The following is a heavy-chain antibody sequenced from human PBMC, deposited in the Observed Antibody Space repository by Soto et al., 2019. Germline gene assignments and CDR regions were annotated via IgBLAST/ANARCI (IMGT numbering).Heavy chain of an antibody. J-gene: IGHJ4*03. V-gene: IGHV3-11*01. CDR2: ISNTSRTI. Sequence: QVQLLESGGGLVRPGGSLRLSCAASGFSFSEYYMTWIRQAPGKGLEWLSYISNTSRTIYYAESVKGRFTISRDNAANLLYLQMTSLRAEATAVYYCVRRDFGDYADSFHPWGRGTLVTVSS. CDR3: VRRDFGDYADSFHP. D-gene: IGHD4-17*01. CDR1: GFSFSEYY.